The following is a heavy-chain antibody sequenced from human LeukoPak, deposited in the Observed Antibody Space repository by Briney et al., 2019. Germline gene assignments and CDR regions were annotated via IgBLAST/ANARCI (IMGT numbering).Heavy chain of an antibody. Sequence: PSETLSLTCTVSGGSISSYYWSWIRQPAGKGLEWIGRIYTSGSTNYNPSLKSRVTMSVDTSKNQFSLKLTSVTAADTAVYYCARGYCSSNSCYDGDYWGQGTLVTVSS. J-gene: IGHJ4*02. CDR3: ARGYCSSNSCYDGDY. CDR1: GGSISSYY. D-gene: IGHD2-2*01. V-gene: IGHV4-4*07. CDR2: IYTSGST.